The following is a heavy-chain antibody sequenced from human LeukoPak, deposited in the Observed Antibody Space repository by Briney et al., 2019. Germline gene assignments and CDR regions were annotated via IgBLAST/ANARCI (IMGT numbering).Heavy chain of an antibody. V-gene: IGHV3-21*01. J-gene: IGHJ4*02. D-gene: IGHD2-15*01. CDR1: GFDFRSYG. CDR3: AREIQVVVAATPRAAVFDY. Sequence: PGGSLRLSCAASGFDFRSYGMHWVRQAPGKGLEWVSSISSSSSYIYYADSVKGRFTISRDNAKNSLYLQMNSLRAEDTAVYYCAREIQVVVAATPRAAVFDYWGQGTLVTVSS. CDR2: ISSSSSYI.